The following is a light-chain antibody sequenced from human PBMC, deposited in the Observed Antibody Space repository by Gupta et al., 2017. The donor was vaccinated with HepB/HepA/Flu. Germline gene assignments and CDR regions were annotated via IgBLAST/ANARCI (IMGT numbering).Light chain of an antibody. Sequence: HCVLTQPPSVSGAQGQRVTISDIGGSTNIGAGYDVHWYQQLPGTAPNLLIYDNSNRPSGVPDRFSVSKSGTSASLAITGLQAEDEADYYCQSYDSSLSVFVFGTGTKVTVL. J-gene: IGLJ1*01. CDR2: DNS. V-gene: IGLV1-40*01. CDR3: QSYDSSLSVFV. CDR1: STNIGAGYD.